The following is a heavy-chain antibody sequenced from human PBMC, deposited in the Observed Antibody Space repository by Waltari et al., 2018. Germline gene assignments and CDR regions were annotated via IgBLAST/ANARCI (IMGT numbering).Heavy chain of an antibody. J-gene: IGHJ3*02. V-gene: IGHV1-69*08. Sequence: QVQLVQSGAEMKKPGSSVKVSCKASGGTFSSYAISWVRQAPGQGLEWMGRIIPIFGTANYAQKFQGRVTITADKSTSTAYMELSSLRSEDMAVYYCARSRAVLGIAAAGTGLWLDAFDIWGQGTMVTVSS. D-gene: IGHD6-13*01. CDR1: GGTFSSYA. CDR2: IIPIFGTA. CDR3: ARSRAVLGIAAAGTGLWLDAFDI.